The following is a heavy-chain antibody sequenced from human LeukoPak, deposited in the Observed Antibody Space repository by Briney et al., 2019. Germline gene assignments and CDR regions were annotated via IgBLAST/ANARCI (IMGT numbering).Heavy chain of an antibody. Sequence: ASVKVSCKASGYTFTGYYMHWVRQAPGQGLEWMGRINPNSGGTNYAQKFQGRVTMTRDTSISTAYMELSRLRSDDTAAYYCARDKYDYGDYESSYYWGQGTLVTVSS. CDR3: ARDKYDYGDYESSYY. CDR1: GYTFTGYY. D-gene: IGHD4-17*01. CDR2: INPNSGGT. J-gene: IGHJ4*02. V-gene: IGHV1-2*06.